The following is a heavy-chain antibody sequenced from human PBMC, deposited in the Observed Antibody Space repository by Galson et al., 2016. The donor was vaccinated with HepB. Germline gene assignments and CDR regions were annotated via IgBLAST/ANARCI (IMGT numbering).Heavy chain of an antibody. V-gene: IGHV4-39*01. CDR3: ARRYNWNDRLFDY. CDR2: ISYSGST. J-gene: IGHJ4*02. D-gene: IGHD1-1*01. CDR1: GDSISSTSYY. Sequence: ETLSLTCTVSGDSISSTSYYWGWIRQPPGKGLEWIGSISYSGSTYYNPSLKSRVTISANTSKKQFSLKLSSVTAADTAVYYCARRYNWNDRLFDYWGQGTLVTVSS.